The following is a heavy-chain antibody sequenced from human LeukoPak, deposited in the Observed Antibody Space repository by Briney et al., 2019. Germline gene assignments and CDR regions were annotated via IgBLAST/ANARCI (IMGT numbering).Heavy chain of an antibody. CDR2: INPNSGGT. CDR3: ARDTYPGVGAPGY. J-gene: IGHJ4*02. CDR1: GYIFTDYA. Sequence: ASVKVSCKASGYIFTDYAIQWVRQAPGQGLEWMGWINPNSGGTNYAQKFQGRVTMTRDTSISTAYMELSRLRSDDTAVYYCARDTYPGVGAPGYWGQGTLVTVSS. V-gene: IGHV1-2*02. D-gene: IGHD1-26*01.